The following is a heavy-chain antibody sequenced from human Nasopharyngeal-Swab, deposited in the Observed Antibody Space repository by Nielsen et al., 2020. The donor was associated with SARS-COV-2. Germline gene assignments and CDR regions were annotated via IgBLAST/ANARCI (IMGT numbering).Heavy chain of an antibody. CDR1: GFTFSSYW. D-gene: IGHD3-3*01. V-gene: IGHV3-7*05. J-gene: IGHJ3*02. CDR2: IKQDGSEK. CDR3: ARATISDAFDI. Sequence: GESLKISCAASGFTFSSYWMSWVRQAPGKGLEWVANIKQDGSEKYYVDSVKGRFTISRDNAKNSLYLQMNSLRAEDTAVYYCARATISDAFDIWGQGTMVTVSS.